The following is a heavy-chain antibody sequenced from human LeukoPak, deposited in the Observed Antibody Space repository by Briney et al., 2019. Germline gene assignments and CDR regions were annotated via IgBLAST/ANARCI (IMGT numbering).Heavy chain of an antibody. V-gene: IGHV3-30*02. D-gene: IGHD1-26*01. CDR2: IRYDGSNK. J-gene: IGHJ4*02. CDR1: GFTFSSYG. CDR3: AKDLDSGSYQGGFDY. Sequence: GGSLRLSCAASGFTFSSYGMHWVRQAPGKGLEWVAFIRYDGSNKYYADSVKGRFTISRDNSKNTLYLQMNSLRAEDTAVYHCAKDLDSGSYQGGFDYWGQGTLVTVSS.